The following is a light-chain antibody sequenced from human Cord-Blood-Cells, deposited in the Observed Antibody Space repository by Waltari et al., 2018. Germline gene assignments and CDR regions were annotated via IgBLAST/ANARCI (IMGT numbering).Light chain of an antibody. J-gene: IGKJ3*01. Sequence: DVVMTQSPLSLPVTLGQPASISCRSSQSLVYSDGNTYLNWFQQRPGQSPRRLIYKVSNRDSGVPDRCSGRGSGTDFTLKISRVEAEDVGVYYCMQGTHWQFTFGPGTKVDIK. CDR3: MQGTHWQFT. CDR1: QSLVYSDGNTY. CDR2: KVS. V-gene: IGKV2-30*01.